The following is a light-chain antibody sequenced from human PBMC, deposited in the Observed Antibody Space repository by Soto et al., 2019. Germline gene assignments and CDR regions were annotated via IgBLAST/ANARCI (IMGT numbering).Light chain of an antibody. J-gene: IGKJ3*01. Sequence: EIEMTQSPGTLSVSPGERATLSCRASQSISVNLAWYQQKPGQAPRLLIYGVSTRATGIPARFSGSESGTEFTLTISSLQSEDFEVYYCQQYNDWPFTFGPGTKVDIK. CDR1: QSISVN. V-gene: IGKV3-15*01. CDR3: QQYNDWPFT. CDR2: GVS.